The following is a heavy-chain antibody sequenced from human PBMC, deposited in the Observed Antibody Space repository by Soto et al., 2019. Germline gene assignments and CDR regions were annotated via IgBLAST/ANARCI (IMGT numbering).Heavy chain of an antibody. Sequence: ASVKVSCKGFGYSFMKYGINWVRQAPGQGXEWVGWISPYSGYTHSAQKFHGRLTLTTDTAASTAYMELRILRSADTALYYCAREASVLIPAAQPSSFDSWGQGTLVTVSS. J-gene: IGHJ4*02. CDR1: GYSFMKYG. CDR2: ISPYSGYT. V-gene: IGHV1-18*01. D-gene: IGHD2-2*01. CDR3: AREASVLIPAAQPSSFDS.